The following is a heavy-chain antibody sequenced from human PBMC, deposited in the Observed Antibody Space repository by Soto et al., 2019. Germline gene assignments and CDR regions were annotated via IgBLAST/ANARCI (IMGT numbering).Heavy chain of an antibody. Sequence: ASVKVSCKGFGYSFMKYGINWVRQAPGQGXEWVGWISPYSGYTHSAQKFHGRLTLTTDTAASTAYMELRILRSADTALYYCAREASVLIPAAQPSSFDSWGQGTLVTVSS. J-gene: IGHJ4*02. CDR1: GYSFMKYG. CDR2: ISPYSGYT. V-gene: IGHV1-18*01. D-gene: IGHD2-2*01. CDR3: AREASVLIPAAQPSSFDS.